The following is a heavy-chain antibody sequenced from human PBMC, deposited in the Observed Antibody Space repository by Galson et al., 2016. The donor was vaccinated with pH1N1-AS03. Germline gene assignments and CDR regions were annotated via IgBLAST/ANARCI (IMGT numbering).Heavy chain of an antibody. Sequence: SVKVSCKASGGTFSSYAISWVRQAPGQGLEWMGGSIAMFGTANYAQKVQGRVTITADKSTSTAYMELSSLRSEDSAVYYCAGDANYDFWSGHDAFDIWGQGTMVTVSS. J-gene: IGHJ3*02. D-gene: IGHD3-3*01. V-gene: IGHV1-69*06. CDR2: SIAMFGTA. CDR3: AGDANYDFWSGHDAFDI. CDR1: GGTFSSYA.